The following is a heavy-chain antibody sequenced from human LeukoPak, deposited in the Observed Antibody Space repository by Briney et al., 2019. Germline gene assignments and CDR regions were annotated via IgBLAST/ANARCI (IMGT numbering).Heavy chain of an antibody. V-gene: IGHV4-34*01. CDR2: INHSGST. D-gene: IGHD6-13*01. Sequence: SETLSLTCAVYGGSFSGYYWSWIRQPPGKGLEWSGEINHSGSTNYNPSLKSRVTISVDTSKNQFSLKLSSVTAADTAVYYCAQAAAGTRWFDPWGQGTLVTVSS. J-gene: IGHJ5*02. CDR3: AQAAAGTRWFDP. CDR1: GGSFSGYY.